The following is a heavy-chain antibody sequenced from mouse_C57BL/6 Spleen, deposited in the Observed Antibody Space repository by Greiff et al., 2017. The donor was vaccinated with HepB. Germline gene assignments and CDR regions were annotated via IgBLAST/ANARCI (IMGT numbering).Heavy chain of an antibody. Sequence: QVQLKQPGAELVKPGASVKLSCKASGYTFTSYWMHWVKQRPGQGLEWIGMIHPNSGSTNYNEKFKSKATLTVDKSSSTAYMQLSSLTSEDSAVYYCARPTEVVFDYWGQGTTLTVSS. J-gene: IGHJ2*01. CDR2: IHPNSGST. CDR1: GYTFTSYW. CDR3: ARPTEVVFDY. D-gene: IGHD1-1*01. V-gene: IGHV1-64*01.